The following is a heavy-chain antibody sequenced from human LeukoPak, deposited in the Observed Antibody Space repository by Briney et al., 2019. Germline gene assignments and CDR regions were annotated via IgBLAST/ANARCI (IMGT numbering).Heavy chain of an antibody. J-gene: IGHJ4*02. V-gene: IGHV3-30*18. CDR3: AKGLVALYSSSPLDY. CDR1: GFTFSSYG. D-gene: IGHD6-6*01. Sequence: PGRSLRLSCAASGFTFSSYGMHWVRQAPGKGLEWVAVISYGGSNKYYADSVKGRFTISRDNSKNTLYLQMNSLRAEDTAVYYCAKGLVALYSSSPLDYWGQGTLVTVSS. CDR2: ISYGGSNK.